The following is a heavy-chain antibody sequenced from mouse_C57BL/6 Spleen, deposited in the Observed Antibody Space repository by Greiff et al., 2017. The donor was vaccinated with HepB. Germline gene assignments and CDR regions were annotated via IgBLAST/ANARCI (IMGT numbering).Heavy chain of an antibody. D-gene: IGHD1-1*02. J-gene: IGHJ3*01. CDR3: ARDPLYGGDWFAY. Sequence: EVQGVESGGGLVKPGGSLKLSCAASGFTFSSYAMSWVRQTPEKRLEWVATISDGGSYTYYPDNVKGRFTISRDNAKNNLYLQMSHLKSEDTAMYCCARDPLYGGDWFAYQGQGTLVTVAA. V-gene: IGHV5-4*01. CDR1: GFTFSSYA. CDR2: ISDGGSYT.